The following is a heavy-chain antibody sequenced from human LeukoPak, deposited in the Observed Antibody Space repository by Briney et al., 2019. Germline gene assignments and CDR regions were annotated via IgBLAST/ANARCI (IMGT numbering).Heavy chain of an antibody. J-gene: IGHJ4*02. V-gene: IGHV3-30*18. Sequence: GGSLRLSCAASGFTFSSYGMHWVRQAPGKGLEWVAVISYDGSNKYYADSVKGRFTISRDNSKNTLYLQMNSLRAEDTAVYYCAKGVRGERGVHDYWGQGTLVTVSS. CDR3: AKGVRGERGVHDY. D-gene: IGHD3-10*01. CDR1: GFTFSSYG. CDR2: ISYDGSNK.